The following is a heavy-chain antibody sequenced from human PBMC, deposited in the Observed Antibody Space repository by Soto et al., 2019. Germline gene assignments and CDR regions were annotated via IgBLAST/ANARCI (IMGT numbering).Heavy chain of an antibody. Sequence: QVQLQESGPGLVKPSQTLSLICTVSGGSIGSGGNYWSWIRQFPGKGLEWIGYIYYRGTAYYNPSIKSRVTISVDTSKSQFTLKLSAVTAADTAVYYCARTPRYCNDGSCYSNIDYWGQGTLVTVSS. J-gene: IGHJ4*02. V-gene: IGHV4-31*03. D-gene: IGHD2-15*01. CDR2: IYYRGTA. CDR1: GGSIGSGGNY. CDR3: ARTPRYCNDGSCYSNIDY.